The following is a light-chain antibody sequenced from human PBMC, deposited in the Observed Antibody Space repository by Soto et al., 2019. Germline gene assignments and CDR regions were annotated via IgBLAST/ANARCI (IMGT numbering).Light chain of an antibody. Sequence: QSALTQPASVSGSPEQSIALSCTGTSSVVGSYNLVSWYQQYPGKAPKLLISEGGKRPSGISNRFSGSKSGNTASLTISGLQAEYEADYSCCSFAHSNPYVFGTGTKVPVL. CDR2: EGG. CDR3: CSFAHSNPYV. CDR1: SSVVGSYNL. J-gene: IGLJ1*01. V-gene: IGLV2-23*01.